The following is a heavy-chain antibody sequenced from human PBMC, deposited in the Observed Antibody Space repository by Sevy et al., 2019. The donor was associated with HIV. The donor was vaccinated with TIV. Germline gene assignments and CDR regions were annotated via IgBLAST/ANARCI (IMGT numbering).Heavy chain of an antibody. CDR2: IKNKPDGGKT. J-gene: IGHJ5*02. D-gene: IGHD2-8*01. CDR3: CTEGNVLLAEGWGHWFDP. V-gene: IGHV3-15*01. CDR1: GFTFNNAW. Sequence: GGSLRLSCAASGFTFNNAWMSWVRQAPGKGLEWIGRIKNKPDGGKTDYAAPVQGSFTISRDDSKNTLYLQMNRLKTVDTAVYYCCTEGNVLLAEGWGHWFDPWGQGTLVTVSS.